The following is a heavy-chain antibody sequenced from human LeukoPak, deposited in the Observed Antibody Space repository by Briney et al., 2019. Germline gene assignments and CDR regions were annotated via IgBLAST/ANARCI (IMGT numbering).Heavy chain of an antibody. D-gene: IGHD5-18*01. V-gene: IGHV4-61*02. J-gene: IGHJ6*03. CDR3: AREVDTAMVIVSTHYYYMDV. Sequence: SETLSLTCTVSGGSISSGSYYWSWIRQPAGKGLEWIGRIYTSGSTNYNPSLKSRVTISVDTSKNQFSLKLSSVTAADTAVYYCAREVDTAMVIVSTHYYYMDVWGKGTTVTISS. CDR2: IYTSGST. CDR1: GGSISSGSYY.